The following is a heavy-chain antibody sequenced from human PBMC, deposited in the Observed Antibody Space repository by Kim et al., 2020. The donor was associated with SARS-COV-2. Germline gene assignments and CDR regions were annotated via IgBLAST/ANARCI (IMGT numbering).Heavy chain of an antibody. CDR2: INTNTGNP. D-gene: IGHD3-3*01. V-gene: IGHV7-4-1*02. CDR3: ARDPDFWSGYYRAPYGMDV. CDR1: GYTFTSYA. Sequence: ASVKVSCKASGYTFTSYAMNWVRQAPGQGLEWMGWINTNTGNPTYAQGFTGRFVFSLDTSVSTAYLQISSLKAEDTAVYYCARDPDFWSGYYRAPYGMDVWGQGTTVTVSS. J-gene: IGHJ6*02.